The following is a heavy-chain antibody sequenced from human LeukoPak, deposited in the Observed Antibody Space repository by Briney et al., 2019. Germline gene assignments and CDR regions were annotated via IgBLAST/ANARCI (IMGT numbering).Heavy chain of an antibody. D-gene: IGHD5-12*01. V-gene: IGHV3-23*01. CDR3: AKDDAWLRFGE. CDR2: ISPSGDIT. CDR1: GFTFSKHG. J-gene: IGHJ1*01. Sequence: GGSLRLSCAASGFTFSKHGMNWVRQAPGKGLEWVSGISPSGDITYYADSVKGRFTISRDNSKNTLYLQVISLTAEDTAVYYCAKDDAWLRFGEWSQGTLVTVSS.